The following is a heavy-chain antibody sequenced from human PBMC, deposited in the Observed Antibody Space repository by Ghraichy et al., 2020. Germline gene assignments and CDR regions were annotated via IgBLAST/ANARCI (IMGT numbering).Heavy chain of an antibody. V-gene: IGHV3-48*02. J-gene: IGHJ4*02. CDR1: GFTFNTYT. CDR3: ARVGVFYFHSSGYYFDY. CDR2: ISSSTSSI. D-gene: IGHD3-22*01. Sequence: GSLNISCAASGFTFNTYTMNWVRQAPGKGLEWVSYISSSTSSIYYADSVKGRFTISRDNAKNSLYLQMNSLRDEDTAVYYCARVGVFYFHSSGYYFDYWGQGTLVTVSS.